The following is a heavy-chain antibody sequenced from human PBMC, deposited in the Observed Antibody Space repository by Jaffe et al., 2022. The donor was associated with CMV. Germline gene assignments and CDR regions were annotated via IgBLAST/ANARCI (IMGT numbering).Heavy chain of an antibody. D-gene: IGHD3-22*01. CDR1: GGSISSSSYY. CDR2: IYYSGST. J-gene: IGHJ3*02. V-gene: IGHV4-39*01. CDR3: ARRHSSGYSGAFDI. Sequence: QLQLQESGPGLVKPSETLSLTCTVSGGSISSSSYYWGWIRQPPGKGLEWIGTIYYSGSTYYNPSLKSRVTISVDTSKNQFSLKLSSVTAADTAVYYCARRHSSGYSGAFDIWGQGTMVTVSS.